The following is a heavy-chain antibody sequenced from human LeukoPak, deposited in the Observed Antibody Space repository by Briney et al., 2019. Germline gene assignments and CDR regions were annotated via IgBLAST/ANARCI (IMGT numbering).Heavy chain of an antibody. D-gene: IGHD1-14*01. V-gene: IGHV4-61*02. CDR2: IYTSGST. CDR3: VGDFITGKKLDY. Sequence: SETLSLTCTVSGGSISSGSYYWSWIRQPAGKGLEWIGRIYTSGSTNYNPSLKSRVTISVDTSKNQFSLKLSSVTAADTAVYYCVGDFITGKKLDYWGQGTLVTVSS. J-gene: IGHJ4*02. CDR1: GGSISSGSYY.